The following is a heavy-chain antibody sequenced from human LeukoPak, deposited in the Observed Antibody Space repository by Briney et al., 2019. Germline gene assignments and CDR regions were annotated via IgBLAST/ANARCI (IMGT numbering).Heavy chain of an antibody. CDR3: AGRVYYDSSGYYYRPIDY. CDR2: INHSGST. D-gene: IGHD3-22*01. CDR1: GGSISGYY. Sequence: PSETLSLTCTVSGGSISGYYWSWIRQPPGKGLEWIGEINHSGSTNYNPSLKSRVTISVDTSRNQFSLKLSSVTAADTAVYYCAGRVYYDSSGYYYRPIDYWGQGTLVTVSS. V-gene: IGHV4-34*01. J-gene: IGHJ4*02.